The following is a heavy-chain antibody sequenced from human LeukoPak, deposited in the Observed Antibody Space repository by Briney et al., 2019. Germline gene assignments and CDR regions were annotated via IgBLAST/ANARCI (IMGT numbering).Heavy chain of an antibody. Sequence: PGGSLRLSCAASGFDFSNFGMHWVRQAPGKGLEWVAVIWSDGSNKHYIDAVKGRFTISRDNSKNTLYLQMNSLRVEDTALYFCARDPSRAVAGTGYWGQGTLVTVSS. CDR2: IWSDGSNK. CDR1: GFDFSNFG. V-gene: IGHV3-33*01. CDR3: ARDPSRAVAGTGY. J-gene: IGHJ4*02. D-gene: IGHD6-19*01.